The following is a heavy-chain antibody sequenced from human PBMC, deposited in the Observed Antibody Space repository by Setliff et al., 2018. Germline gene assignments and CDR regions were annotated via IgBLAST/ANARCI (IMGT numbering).Heavy chain of an antibody. CDR2: IYYSGST. J-gene: IGHJ4*02. D-gene: IGHD3-22*01. CDR3: ARAITVIDGPLAEYYFDY. Sequence: PSETLSLTCTVSNRSIDSYYWSWIRQPPGKGLEWIGYIYYSGSTYYSPSLKSRVTISVDTSKNQFSLKLSSVTAADTAVYYCARAITVIDGPLAEYYFDYWGQGTLVTVSS. V-gene: IGHV4-30-4*08. CDR1: NRSIDSYY.